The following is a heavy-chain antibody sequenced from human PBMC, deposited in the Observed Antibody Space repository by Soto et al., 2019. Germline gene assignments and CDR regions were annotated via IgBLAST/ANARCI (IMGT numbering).Heavy chain of an antibody. Sequence: QVQLVESGGGVVQPGRSLRLSCAASGFTFSSYGMHWVRQAPGKVLEWVAVIWYDGSNKYYADSVKGRFTISRDNSKNTLYLQMNSLRAEDTAVYYCAADDSSGYYFPFDYWGQGTLVTVSS. D-gene: IGHD3-22*01. CDR2: IWYDGSNK. J-gene: IGHJ4*02. CDR1: GFTFSSYG. V-gene: IGHV3-33*01. CDR3: AADDSSGYYFPFDY.